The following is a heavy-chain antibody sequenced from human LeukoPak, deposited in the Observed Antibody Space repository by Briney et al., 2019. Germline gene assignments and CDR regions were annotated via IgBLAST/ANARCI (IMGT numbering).Heavy chain of an antibody. CDR2: ISGSGDST. D-gene: IGHD2-2*01. Sequence: GGSLRLSCAASGFTFSSYALNWVRQAPGKGLEWVSTISGSGDSTYYADSVKGRFTISRDNSKNTLLLQMNSLRAEDTAVYYCAKGGEGYCSSTSCLYYSYYWGQGTLVTVST. CDR1: GFTFSSYA. CDR3: AKGGEGYCSSTSCLYYSYY. V-gene: IGHV3-23*01. J-gene: IGHJ4*02.